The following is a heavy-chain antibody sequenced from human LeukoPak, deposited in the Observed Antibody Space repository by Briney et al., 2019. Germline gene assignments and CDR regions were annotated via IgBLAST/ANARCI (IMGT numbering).Heavy chain of an antibody. V-gene: IGHV4-31*03. CDR3: ARVRRGTTVVSPLYYYYMDV. J-gene: IGHJ6*03. Sequence: SETLSLTCTVSGGSISSGGYYWSWIRQHPGKGLEWIGYIYYSGSTYYNPSLKSRLTISVDTSKNQFSLKLSSVTAADTAVYYCARVRRGTTVVSPLYYYYMDVWGKGTTVTVSS. D-gene: IGHD4-23*01. CDR1: GGSISSGGYY. CDR2: IYYSGST.